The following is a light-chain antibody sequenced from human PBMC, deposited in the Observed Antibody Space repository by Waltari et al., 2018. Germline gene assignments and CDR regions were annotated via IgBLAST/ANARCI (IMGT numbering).Light chain of an antibody. V-gene: IGKV1-39*01. J-gene: IGKJ2*01. CDR1: QSISSY. CDR2: AAS. CDR3: QQSHSIPYT. Sequence: DIRMTQSPSSLSASVGDRVTITCRASQSISSYLNWSQQKPGKAPKPLSFAASSLQSGVPSRFSGSGSGTDFTLTISSLQPEDFATYYCQQSHSIPYTFGQGTKVEIK.